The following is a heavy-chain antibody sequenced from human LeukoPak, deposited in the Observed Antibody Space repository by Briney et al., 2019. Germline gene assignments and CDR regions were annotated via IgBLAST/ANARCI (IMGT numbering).Heavy chain of an antibody. V-gene: IGHV4-34*01. J-gene: IGHJ3*02. CDR2: INHSGST. Sequence: SETLSLTCAVYGGSFSGYYWSWIRQPPGKGLEWIGEINHSGSTNYNPSLKSRVTISVDTSKNQFSLKLSSVTAADTAVYYCARGPPPLFIVVVPAAGFDAFDIWGQGTMVTVSS. CDR1: GGSFSGYY. D-gene: IGHD2-2*01. CDR3: ARGPPPLFIVVVPAAGFDAFDI.